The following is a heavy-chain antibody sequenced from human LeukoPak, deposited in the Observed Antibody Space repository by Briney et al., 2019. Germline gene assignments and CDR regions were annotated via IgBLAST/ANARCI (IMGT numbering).Heavy chain of an antibody. CDR1: GYTFTSYG. CDR3: ARDDSSGYDYIRNFDY. V-gene: IGHV1-18*01. D-gene: IGHD5-12*01. J-gene: IGHJ4*02. Sequence: GASVKVSCKASGYTFTSYGISWVRQAPGQGLEWMGWISAYNGNTNYAQKLQGSVTMTTDTSTSTAYMELRILRSDDTAVYYCARDDSSGYDYIRNFDYWGQGPLVTVSS. CDR2: ISAYNGNT.